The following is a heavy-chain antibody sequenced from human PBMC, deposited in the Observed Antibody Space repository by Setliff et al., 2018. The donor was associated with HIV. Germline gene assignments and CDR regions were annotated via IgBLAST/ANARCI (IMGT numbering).Heavy chain of an antibody. CDR1: GGSFSDYY. CDR3: ARAWGSGWYGTTGWFDP. J-gene: IGHJ5*02. Sequence: SETLSLTCAVYGGSFSDYYWSWIRQPPGKGLDWIAEINHSGSTNYNPSLKSRVTISVDTSKNQFSLKLSSVTAADTAVYYCARAWGSGWYGTTGWFDPWGQGTLVTVSS. V-gene: IGHV4-34*01. CDR2: INHSGST. D-gene: IGHD6-19*01.